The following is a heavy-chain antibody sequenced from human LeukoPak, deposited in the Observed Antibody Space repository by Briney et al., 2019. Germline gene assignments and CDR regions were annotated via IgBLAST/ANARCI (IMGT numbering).Heavy chain of an antibody. D-gene: IGHD5/OR15-5a*01. V-gene: IGHV3-21*04. CDR1: GFTFSSYS. CDR2: ISSSSSYI. J-gene: IGHJ6*03. Sequence: GGSLRLSCAASGFTFSSYSMNWDRQAPGKGLEWVSSISSSSSYIYYADSVKGRFTISRDNAKNSLYLQMNSLGADDTALYYCAKCLRAGHRPVYTYYYMDVWGKGTTVTVSS. CDR3: AKCLRAGHRPVYTYYYMDV.